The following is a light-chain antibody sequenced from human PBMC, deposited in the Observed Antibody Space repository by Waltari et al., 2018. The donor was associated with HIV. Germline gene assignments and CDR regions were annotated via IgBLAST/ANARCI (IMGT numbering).Light chain of an antibody. J-gene: IGKJ2*01. CDR3: HQYGETSYT. CDR2: GAS. CDR1: QTITSNY. V-gene: IGKV3-20*01. Sequence: IVLTQSPGTLSLSPGERVRLSCRASQTITSNYLAWFQQNPGQAPRLLIYGASNRATGIPDRFGGSGSGTDFTLTISRLEPEDFAVYYCHQYGETSYTFGQGTKLEIK.